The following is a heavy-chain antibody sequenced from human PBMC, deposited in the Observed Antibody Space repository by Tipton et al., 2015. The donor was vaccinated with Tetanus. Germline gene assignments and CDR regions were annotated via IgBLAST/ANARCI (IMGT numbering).Heavy chain of an antibody. CDR3: ARDQTVAYYDSSGYSSTYYYYGMDV. J-gene: IGHJ6*02. CDR2: IYTSGST. CDR1: GGSISSYY. D-gene: IGHD3-22*01. Sequence: LRLSCTVSGGSISSYYWSWIRQPAGKGLEWIGRIYTSGSTNYNPSLKSRVTMSVDTSKNQFSLKLSSVTAADTAVYYCARDQTVAYYDSSGYSSTYYYYGMDVWGQGTTVTVSS. V-gene: IGHV4-4*07.